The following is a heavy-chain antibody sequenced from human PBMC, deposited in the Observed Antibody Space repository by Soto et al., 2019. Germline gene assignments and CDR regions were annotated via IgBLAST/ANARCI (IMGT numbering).Heavy chain of an antibody. Sequence: SETLSLTCAVSGGSFNANYWSWVRQPPGKGLEWIGEVFHDGKTNYNPSLKSRVTVSVDTSKYQFPLRLTSVTAADTAVYYCASARWDYWGQGTQVTVSS. CDR2: VFHDGKT. J-gene: IGHJ4*02. V-gene: IGHV4-34*12. CDR3: ASARWDY. CDR1: GGSFNANY.